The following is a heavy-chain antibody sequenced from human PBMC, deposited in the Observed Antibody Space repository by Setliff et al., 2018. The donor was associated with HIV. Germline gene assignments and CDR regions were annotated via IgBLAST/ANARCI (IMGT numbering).Heavy chain of an antibody. D-gene: IGHD1-1*01. V-gene: IGHV3-23*01. Sequence: GGSLRLSCGASGFTFKIFAMNWVRQRQGQGFEWVSLISGDGGHATHYSDSVKGRFTISRDNAKNQLYLEMSSLETDDTALYYCAKDYGDGHNWGAFDVWGQGAMVTVSS. J-gene: IGHJ3*01. CDR2: ISGDGGHAT. CDR3: AKDYGDGHNWGAFDV. CDR1: GFTFKIFA.